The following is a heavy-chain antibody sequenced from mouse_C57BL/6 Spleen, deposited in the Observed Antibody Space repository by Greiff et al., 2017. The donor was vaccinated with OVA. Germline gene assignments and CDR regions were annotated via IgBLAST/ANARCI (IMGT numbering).Heavy chain of an antibody. D-gene: IGHD2-3*01. J-gene: IGHJ2*01. CDR3: ARGEGYDGYFDD. Sequence: QVQLQQPGAELVRPGSSVTLSCKASGYTFTGYWMNWVKQRPIKGLEWIGNIDPSDSETHYNQQLKDKATLTVDKSSSTAYMQLSSLTSEDSAVYYGARGEGYDGYFDDWGQGTTLTVSS. V-gene: IGHV1-52*01. CDR1: GYTFTGYW. CDR2: IDPSDSET.